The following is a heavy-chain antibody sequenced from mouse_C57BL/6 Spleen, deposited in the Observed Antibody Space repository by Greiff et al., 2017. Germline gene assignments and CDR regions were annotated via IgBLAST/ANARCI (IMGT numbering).Heavy chain of an antibody. CDR1: GYSITSGYY. J-gene: IGHJ2*01. CDR3: AREGGSGTFDY. D-gene: IGHD3-2*02. CDR2: ISYDGSN. Sequence: DVKLQESGPGLVKPSQSLSLTCSVTGYSITSGYYWNWIRQFPGNKLEWMGYISYDGSNNYNPSLKNRISITRDTSKNQFFLKLNSVTTEDTATYYCAREGGSGTFDYWGQGTTLTVSS. V-gene: IGHV3-6*01.